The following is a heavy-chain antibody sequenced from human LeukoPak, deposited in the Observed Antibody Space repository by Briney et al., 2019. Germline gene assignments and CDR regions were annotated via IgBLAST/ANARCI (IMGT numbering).Heavy chain of an antibody. V-gene: IGHV1-46*01. Sequence: ASVKVSCKASGYTFTSYYMHWVRQAPGQGLEWMGIINPSGGSTSYAQKFQGRVTMTRDMSTSTVYMELSSLRSEDTAVYYCASEGYCTNGVCYKEVYWGQGTLVTVSS. D-gene: IGHD2-8*01. CDR3: ASEGYCTNGVCYKEVY. J-gene: IGHJ4*02. CDR1: GYTFTSYY. CDR2: INPSGGST.